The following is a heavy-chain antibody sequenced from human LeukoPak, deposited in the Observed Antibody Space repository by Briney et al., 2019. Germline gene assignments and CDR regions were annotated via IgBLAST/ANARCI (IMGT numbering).Heavy chain of an antibody. Sequence: ASVKVSCKASGYTFTGHYMHWVRQAPGQGLEWMGWINPNSGDTNFAQKFQGRVTMTRDTSISTVYMELSRLRSDDTAVYYCARDVRWFDPWGQGTLVTVSS. J-gene: IGHJ5*02. CDR3: ARDVRWFDP. CDR1: GYTFTGHY. V-gene: IGHV1-2*02. CDR2: INPNSGDT.